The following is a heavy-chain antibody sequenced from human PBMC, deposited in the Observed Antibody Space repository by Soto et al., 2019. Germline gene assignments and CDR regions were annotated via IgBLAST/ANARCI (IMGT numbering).Heavy chain of an antibody. CDR3: ARGRLRYFDWLCPGPYYYVMDV. CDR2: INPNSGGT. D-gene: IGHD3-9*01. Sequence: ASVKVSCKASGYTFTGYYMHWVRQAPGQGLEWMGWINPNSGGTNYAQKFQGWVTMTRDTSISTAYMELSRLRSDDTAVYYCARGRLRYFDWLCPGPYYYVMDVWGQGTTVTVSS. V-gene: IGHV1-2*04. J-gene: IGHJ6*02. CDR1: GYTFTGYY.